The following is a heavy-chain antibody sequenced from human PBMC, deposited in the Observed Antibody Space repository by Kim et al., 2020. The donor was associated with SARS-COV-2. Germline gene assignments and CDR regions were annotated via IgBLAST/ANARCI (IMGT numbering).Heavy chain of an antibody. D-gene: IGHD3-16*01. CDR2: IYYGGST. Sequence: ETLSLTCTVSGCSISRYYWSWIRQPPGKGLEWIGYIYYGGSTNYNPTLKSRVTISVDTSKNQFSLKLGSVTAADTAVYYCAIDQSFGYRARAFDPWGQGTLVIVSS. V-gene: IGHV4-59*01. J-gene: IGHJ5*02. CDR3: AIDQSFGYRARAFDP. CDR1: GCSISRYY.